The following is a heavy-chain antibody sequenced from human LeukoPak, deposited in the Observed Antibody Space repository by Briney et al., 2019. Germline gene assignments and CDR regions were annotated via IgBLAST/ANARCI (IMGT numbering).Heavy chain of an antibody. D-gene: IGHD3-3*01. Sequence: SETLSLTCTVSGVFINNYYWSWIRQPPGKGLEWIGYIYYTGSTNYNPSLKSRLIISIDTSKNQFSLKLRSVTAADTAVYFCARASSTPGSGYYPFDYWGQGTLVTVSS. CDR2: IYYTGST. CDR3: ARASSTPGSGYYPFDY. J-gene: IGHJ4*02. CDR1: GVFINNYY. V-gene: IGHV4-59*01.